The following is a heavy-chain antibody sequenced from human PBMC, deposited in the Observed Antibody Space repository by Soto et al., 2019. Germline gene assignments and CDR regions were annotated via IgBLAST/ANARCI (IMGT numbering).Heavy chain of an antibody. J-gene: IGHJ4*02. D-gene: IGHD1-26*01. CDR1: GGTFSSYT. CDR3: ASFAVGHSGDPEGY. V-gene: IGHV1-69*02. Sequence: QVQLVQSGAEVKKPGSSVKVSCKASGGTFSSYTISWVRQAPGQGLEWMGRIIPILGIANYAQKFQGRVTITADKSTSTAYMELSSLRSEDTAVYYCASFAVGHSGDPEGYWGQGTLVTVSS. CDR2: IIPILGIA.